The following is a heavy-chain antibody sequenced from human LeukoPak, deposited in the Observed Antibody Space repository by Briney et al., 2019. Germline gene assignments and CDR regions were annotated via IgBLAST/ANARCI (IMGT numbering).Heavy chain of an antibody. CDR3: ATYKNWVAGDV. CDR2: IKEDESEK. V-gene: IGHV3-7*01. J-gene: IGHJ6*02. CDR1: GFTFSDSW. Sequence: GSLRLSCGASGFTFSDSWMSWVRQAPGKGPEWVANIKEDESEKHYVDSVKGRFTVSRDNAKSSLFLQMNSLRVEDTAVYYCATYKNWVAGDVWGQGTTVSVSS. D-gene: IGHD7-27*01.